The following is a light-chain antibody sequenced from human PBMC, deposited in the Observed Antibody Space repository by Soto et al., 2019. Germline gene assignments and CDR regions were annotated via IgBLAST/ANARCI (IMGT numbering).Light chain of an antibody. CDR1: TEYRSYS. J-gene: IGLJ2*01. Sequence: QLVLTQPPSASASLGASVKLTCTLTTEYRSYSIAWHQLQPEKGPRFLMKLNSDGRHYKGDGIPDRFSGSSSGAERYLTISRLQSDDEADYYRQTWGIGIQEVFGGGTKLTVL. CDR2: LNSDGRH. V-gene: IGLV4-69*01. CDR3: QTWGIGIQEV.